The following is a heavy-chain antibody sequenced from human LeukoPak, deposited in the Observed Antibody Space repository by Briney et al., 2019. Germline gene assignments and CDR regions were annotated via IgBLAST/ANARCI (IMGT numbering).Heavy chain of an antibody. CDR3: AAGEDY. CDR1: GGSISSSY. CDR2: IYYIGST. J-gene: IGHJ4*02. V-gene: IGHV4-59*01. Sequence: PSETLSLTYTVSGGSISSSYWSWIRQPPGKGLEWIGYIYYIGSTNYNPSLKSRVTISVDTSKNQFSLKLTSVTAADTAVYYCAAGEDYWGQGTLVTVSS. D-gene: IGHD3-16*01.